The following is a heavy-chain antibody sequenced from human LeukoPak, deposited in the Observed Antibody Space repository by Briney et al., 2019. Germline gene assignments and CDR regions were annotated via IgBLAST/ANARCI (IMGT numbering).Heavy chain of an antibody. CDR2: IYYSGST. CDR3: ARGDGYCSSTSCLLHFDY. V-gene: IGHV4-59*01. J-gene: IGHJ4*02. CDR1: GGSISSYY. D-gene: IGHD2-2*01. Sequence: PSETLSLTCTVSGGSISSYYWSWIRQPPGKGLEWIGYIYYSGSTNYNPSLKSLVTMSVDTSKNQFSLKLSSVTAADTAVYYCARGDGYCSSTSCLLHFDYWGQGTLVTVSS.